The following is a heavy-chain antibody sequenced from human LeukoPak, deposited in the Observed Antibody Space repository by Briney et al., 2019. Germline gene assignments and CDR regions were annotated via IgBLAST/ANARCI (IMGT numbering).Heavy chain of an antibody. Sequence: ASVKVSCKASGYTFTGYYMHWVRQAPGQGLEWMGWINPNSDGTNSAQKFQGRVTLTRDTSISTAYMELSRLRSDDTAVYYCARGVLMGLLYFDYWGQGTLVTVSS. V-gene: IGHV1-2*02. CDR3: ARGVLMGLLYFDY. D-gene: IGHD2-8*01. CDR1: GYTFTGYY. CDR2: INPNSDGT. J-gene: IGHJ4*02.